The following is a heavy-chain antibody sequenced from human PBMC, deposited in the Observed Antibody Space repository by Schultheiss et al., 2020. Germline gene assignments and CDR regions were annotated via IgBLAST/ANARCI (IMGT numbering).Heavy chain of an antibody. J-gene: IGHJ4*02. CDR2: ISSSGSTI. D-gene: IGHD3-10*01. V-gene: IGHV3-48*04. Sequence: GGSLRLSCAASGFTFSSYAMSWVRQAPGKGLEWVSYISSSGSTIYYADSVKGRFTISRDDAKDSLYLQMNSLRVEDTALYFCARVNPTRGYYPDYWGQGTLVTVSS. CDR3: ARVNPTRGYYPDY. CDR1: GFTFSSYA.